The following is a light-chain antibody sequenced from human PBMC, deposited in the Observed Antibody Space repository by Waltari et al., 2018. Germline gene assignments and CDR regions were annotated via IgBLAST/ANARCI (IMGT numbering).Light chain of an antibody. CDR3: QPRSNDIVT. CDR2: DAS. Sequence: EIVLTQFPGTLSLSPGERATLSCRASGSVGNYLAWYQQKPGQAPRLLIYDASNSATGIPARFSSSGSGTDFTLTISRLAPEDFGIYYCQPRSNDIVTFGPGTKVDI. CDR1: GSVGNY. V-gene: IGKV3-11*01. J-gene: IGKJ3*01.